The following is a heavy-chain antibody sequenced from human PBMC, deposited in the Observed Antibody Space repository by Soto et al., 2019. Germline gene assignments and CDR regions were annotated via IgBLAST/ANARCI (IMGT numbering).Heavy chain of an antibody. Sequence: GESLKISCKGSGYSFTSYWIGWVRQMPGKGLEWMGTIYPGDSDTRYSPSFQGQVTISADKSISTAYLRWSSLKASDTAMYYCARDSYDILTGYPLHFDYWGQGTLVTVSS. CDR1: GYSFTSYW. J-gene: IGHJ4*02. CDR2: IYPGDSDT. V-gene: IGHV5-51*01. CDR3: ARDSYDILTGYPLHFDY. D-gene: IGHD3-9*01.